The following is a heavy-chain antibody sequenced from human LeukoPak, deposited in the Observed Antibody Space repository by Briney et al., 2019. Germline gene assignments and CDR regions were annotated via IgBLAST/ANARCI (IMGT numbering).Heavy chain of an antibody. CDR2: INHSGST. CDR1: GGSFSGYY. CDR3: ARDSGGSSWLLPGF. D-gene: IGHD6-13*01. J-gene: IGHJ4*02. Sequence: SETLSLTCAVYGGSFSGYYWSWLRQPPGKELEWIGEINHSGSTNYNPSLKSRVTISVDTSKNQFSLKLSSVTAADTAVYYCARDSGGSSWLLPGFWGQGTLVTVSS. V-gene: IGHV4-34*01.